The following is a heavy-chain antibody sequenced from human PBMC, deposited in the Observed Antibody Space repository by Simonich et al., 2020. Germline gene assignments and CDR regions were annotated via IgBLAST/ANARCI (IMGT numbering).Heavy chain of an antibody. CDR1: GYTFTGYY. D-gene: IGHD6-6*01. J-gene: IGHJ6*03. CDR2: IKPNRGGT. Sequence: QVQLGQSGAEVKKPGASVQVSCKASGYTFTGYYMHWVRQAPGQGLERMGWIKPNRGGTNYAQKFQGRVNMTRDTSISTAYMELSRLRSDDTAVYYCARDRAARYYYYYYMDVWGKGTTVTVSS. V-gene: IGHV1-2*02. CDR3: ARDRAARYYYYYYMDV.